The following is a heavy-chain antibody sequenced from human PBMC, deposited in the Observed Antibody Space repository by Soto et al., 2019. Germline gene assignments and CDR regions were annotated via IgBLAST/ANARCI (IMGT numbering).Heavy chain of an antibody. CDR2: IYPGDSDT. D-gene: IGHD1-26*01. V-gene: IGHV5-51*01. J-gene: IGHJ4*02. CDR3: ARVYSGSYSDS. CDR1: GYNFTNYW. Sequence: PGESLKISCKTSGYNFTNYWIGWVRQMPGRGLEWLGVIYPGDSDTXXNPSLEGXXSISVDKSISTXFLEWXNLKAADTAVYYCARVYSGSYSDSWCQGTLVTXSS.